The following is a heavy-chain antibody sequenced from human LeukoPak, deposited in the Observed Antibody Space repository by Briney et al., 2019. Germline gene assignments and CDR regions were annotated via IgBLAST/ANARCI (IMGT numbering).Heavy chain of an antibody. V-gene: IGHV3-33*01. CDR3: ARHRGSIFQGYTQV. D-gene: IGHD3-9*01. J-gene: IGHJ6*04. CDR1: GFTLADHG. CDR2: IFSNGVNK. Sequence: GGSLRLSCAASGFTLADHGIHWVRQAPGKRLEWVAIIFSNGVNKYCADSMKGRFTISRDTSKNTLFLEMESLRTEDTAVYYCARHRGSIFQGYTQVCGKGTTVTVSS.